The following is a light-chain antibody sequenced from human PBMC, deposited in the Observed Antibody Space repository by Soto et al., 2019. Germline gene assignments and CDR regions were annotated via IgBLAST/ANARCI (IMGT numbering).Light chain of an antibody. J-gene: IGKJ5*01. Sequence: EILMTQSPATLSVFPGERATLPCRASQSVSSNLAWYQQKPGQAPRLLIDGASTRATGIPARFSGSGSGTDFTLTISSLEPEDFAVYYCQQRSNWPPSITFGQGTRLENK. V-gene: IGKV3-15*01. CDR1: QSVSSN. CDR2: GAS. CDR3: QQRSNWPPSIT.